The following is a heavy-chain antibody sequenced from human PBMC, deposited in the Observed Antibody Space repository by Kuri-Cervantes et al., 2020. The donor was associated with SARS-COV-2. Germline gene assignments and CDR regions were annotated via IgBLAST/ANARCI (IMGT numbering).Heavy chain of an antibody. CDR2: INSDGSST. CDR1: GFTFSSYW. D-gene: IGHD3-3*01. J-gene: IGHJ4*02. CDR3: AKFGYYDFWSGYHDY. Sequence: GGSLRLSCAASGFTFSSYWMHWVRQAPGKGLVWVSRINSDGSSTSYADSVKGRFTISRDNAKNTLYLQMNSLRAEDTAVYYCAKFGYYDFWSGYHDYWGQGTLVTVSS. V-gene: IGHV3-74*01.